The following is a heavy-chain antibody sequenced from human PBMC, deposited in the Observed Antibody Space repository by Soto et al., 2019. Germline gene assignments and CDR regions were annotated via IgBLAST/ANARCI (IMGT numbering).Heavy chain of an antibody. D-gene: IGHD3-22*01. V-gene: IGHV1-2*04. J-gene: IGHJ4*02. CDR3: AIAADSSGYYYYFDS. CDR1: GYTFTGYY. Sequence: QVQLVQSGAEVKKPGASVKVSCKASGYTFTGYYIHWVRQAPGQGLEWMGWINPNSGGTSYAQKFQGWVTMTRDTSSNTAYMELSGPRSDDTAVYYCAIAADSSGYYYYFDSWGEGTLVTVSS. CDR2: INPNSGGT.